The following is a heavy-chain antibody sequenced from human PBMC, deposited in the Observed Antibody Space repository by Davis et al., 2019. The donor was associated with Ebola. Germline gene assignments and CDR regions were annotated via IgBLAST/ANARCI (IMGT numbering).Heavy chain of an antibody. Sequence: PGGSLRLSCAASGFTFSSYSMNWVRQAPGKGLEWLANMLHDGSEKYSAGPVKGRFTISRDNARNSFYLQMNSLRVEDTAVYYCARDNYWKLDDWGQGILVTVSS. V-gene: IGHV3-7*01. D-gene: IGHD4-11*01. J-gene: IGHJ4*02. CDR3: ARDNYWKLDD. CDR1: GFTFSSYS. CDR2: MLHDGSEK.